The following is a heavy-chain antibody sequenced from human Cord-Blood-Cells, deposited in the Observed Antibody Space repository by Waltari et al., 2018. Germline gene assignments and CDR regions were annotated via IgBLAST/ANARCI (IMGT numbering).Heavy chain of an antibody. CDR3: ARGGSGSYWYFDL. J-gene: IGHJ2*01. Sequence: QVQLVESGGGVVQPGRSLRLSWAASGFPFSSDGMLWVRPAPGKGLEWVAVIWYDGSNKYYADSVKGRFTISRDNSKNTLYLQMNSLRAEDTAVYYCARGGSGSYWYFDLWGRGTLVTVSS. D-gene: IGHD1-26*01. CDR2: IWYDGSNK. CDR1: GFPFSSDG. V-gene: IGHV3-33*01.